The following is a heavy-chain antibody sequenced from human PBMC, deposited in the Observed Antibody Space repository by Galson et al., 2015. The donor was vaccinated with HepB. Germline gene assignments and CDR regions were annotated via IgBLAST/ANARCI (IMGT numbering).Heavy chain of an antibody. Sequence: SLRLSCAASGFTFSSYAMHWVRQAPGKGLEWVAVISYDGSNKYYADSVKGRFTISRDNSKNTLYLQMNSLRAEDTAVYYCASLAVAGDYWGQGTLVTVSS. CDR1: GFTFSSYA. J-gene: IGHJ4*02. D-gene: IGHD6-19*01. CDR3: ASLAVAGDY. V-gene: IGHV3-30*04. CDR2: ISYDGSNK.